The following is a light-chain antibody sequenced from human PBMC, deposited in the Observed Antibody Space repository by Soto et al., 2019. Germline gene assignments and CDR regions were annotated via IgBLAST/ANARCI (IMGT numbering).Light chain of an antibody. CDR3: QQRDNWPLT. CDR2: DAT. Sequence: EVVLTQSPATLSLSPGERATLSCRASQSVSSYLAWYQQKPGQAPRLLIYDATNRATGIPARFSGSGSGTEFTLTISSLEPEDFALYYCQQRDNWPLTFGGGAKVEIK. J-gene: IGKJ4*01. CDR1: QSVSSY. V-gene: IGKV3-11*01.